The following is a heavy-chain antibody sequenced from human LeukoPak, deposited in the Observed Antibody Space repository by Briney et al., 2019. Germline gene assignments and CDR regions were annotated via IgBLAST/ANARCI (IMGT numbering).Heavy chain of an antibody. D-gene: IGHD3-10*01. Sequence: ASVKVSCKXSGYTFTGYYMHWVRQAPGQGLEWMGWINPNSGGTNYAQKFQGRVTMTRDTSISTAYMELSRLRSDDTAVYYCARDHMVRGVVTDYWGQGTLVTVSS. CDR1: GYTFTGYY. V-gene: IGHV1-2*02. J-gene: IGHJ4*02. CDR3: ARDHMVRGVVTDY. CDR2: INPNSGGT.